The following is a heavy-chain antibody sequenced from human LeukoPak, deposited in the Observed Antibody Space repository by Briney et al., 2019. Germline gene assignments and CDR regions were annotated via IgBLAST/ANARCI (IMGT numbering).Heavy chain of an antibody. D-gene: IGHD3-9*01. J-gene: IGHJ4*02. Sequence: GASVKVFCKASGYTFTSYGISWVRQAPGQGLEWMGWVSAYNGNTNYAQKLQGRVTMTTDTSTSTAYMELRSLRSDDTAVYYCARDVLRYFDWLFPPSPFFDYWGQGTLVTVSS. CDR2: VSAYNGNT. CDR1: GYTFTSYG. CDR3: ARDVLRYFDWLFPPSPFFDY. V-gene: IGHV1-18*01.